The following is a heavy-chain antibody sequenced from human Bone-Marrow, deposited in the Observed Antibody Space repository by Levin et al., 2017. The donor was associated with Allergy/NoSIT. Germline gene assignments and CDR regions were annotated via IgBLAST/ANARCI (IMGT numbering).Heavy chain of an antibody. D-gene: IGHD2/OR15-2a*01. V-gene: IGHV4-61*02. CDR1: GDSINNTHHY. CDR2: MFVGGAA. Sequence: SETLSLTCTVSGDSINNTHHYWSWIRQPAGKGLEWIGRMFVGGAATYKRSLRSRVTISIDTSKNQLYLKLTSVTAADTAVYYCARDETFNSLHVGWFDSWGQGTLVTVSS. CDR3: ARDETFNSLHVGWFDS. J-gene: IGHJ5*01.